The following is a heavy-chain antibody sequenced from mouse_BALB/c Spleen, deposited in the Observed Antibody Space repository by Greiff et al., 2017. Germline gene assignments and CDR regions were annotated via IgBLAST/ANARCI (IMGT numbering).Heavy chain of an antibody. CDR2: ISSGSSTI. V-gene: IGHV5-17*02. CDR3: ARSDRGGYFDY. D-gene: IGHD2-14*01. J-gene: IGHJ2*01. Sequence: EVQVVESGGGLVQPGGSRKLSCAASGFTFSSFGMHWVRQAPEKGLEWVAYISSGSSTIYYADTVKGRFTISRDNPKNTLFLQMTSLRSEDTAMYYCARSDRGGYFDYWGQGTTLTVSS. CDR1: GFTFSSFG.